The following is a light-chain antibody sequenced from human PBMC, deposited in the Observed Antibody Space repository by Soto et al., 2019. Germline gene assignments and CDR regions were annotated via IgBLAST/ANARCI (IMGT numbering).Light chain of an antibody. Sequence: EIVLTQSPGTLSLSPGQRATLSCRASESISRDYLAWYQQRLGQAPRLLIYGASSGATGIPDRFSGSGSETDFTLTIIRLEPEDFAIYYCQQYGGVPYTFGQGTKLEIK. J-gene: IGKJ2*01. CDR2: GAS. CDR3: QQYGGVPYT. V-gene: IGKV3-20*01. CDR1: ESISRDY.